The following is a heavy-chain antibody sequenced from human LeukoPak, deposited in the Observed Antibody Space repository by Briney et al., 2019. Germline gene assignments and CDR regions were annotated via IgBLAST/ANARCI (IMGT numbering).Heavy chain of an antibody. CDR2: IIPMFGTA. CDR1: GGTFSSYA. CDR3: ARERALYYDFWSGYFGTERENDAFDI. V-gene: IGHV1-69*05. D-gene: IGHD3-3*01. Sequence: SVKVSCKASGGTFSSYAISWVRQAPGQGLEWMGGIIPMFGTAKYAQKVQGRVTMSTDESTSTAYMELSSLRSEDTAVYYCARERALYYDFWSGYFGTERENDAFDIWGQGTMVTVSS. J-gene: IGHJ3*02.